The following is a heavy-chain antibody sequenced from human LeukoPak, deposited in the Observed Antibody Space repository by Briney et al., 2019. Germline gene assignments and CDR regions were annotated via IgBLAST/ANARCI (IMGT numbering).Heavy chain of an antibody. V-gene: IGHV3-33*01. CDR2: IWYDGSNK. CDR3: ARDSYYYDSSGYYRTLYYFDY. D-gene: IGHD3-22*01. J-gene: IGHJ4*02. CDR1: GFTFSSYG. Sequence: GGSLRLSCAASGFTFSSYGMHWVRQAPGKGLKWVAVIWYDGSNKYYADSVKGRFTISRDNSKNTLYLQMNSLRAEDTAVYYCARDSYYYDSSGYYRTLYYFDYWGQGTLVTVSS.